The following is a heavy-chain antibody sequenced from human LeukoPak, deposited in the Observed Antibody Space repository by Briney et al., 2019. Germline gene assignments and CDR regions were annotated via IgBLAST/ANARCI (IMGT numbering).Heavy chain of an antibody. D-gene: IGHD6-13*01. Sequence: ASVKVSCKASGYTFTSYGFSWVRQPPGQGQEWVGWISAYNGNTNYAQKLQGRVTMTTDTSTSTAYMELRSLRSDDTAVYYCARGSGYSSSWVIDYWGQGTLVTVSS. CDR1: GYTFTSYG. J-gene: IGHJ4*02. CDR2: ISAYNGNT. V-gene: IGHV1-18*01. CDR3: ARGSGYSSSWVIDY.